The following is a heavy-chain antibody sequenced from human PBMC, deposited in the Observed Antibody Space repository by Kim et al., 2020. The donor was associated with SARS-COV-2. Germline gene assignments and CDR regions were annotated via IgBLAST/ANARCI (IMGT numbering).Heavy chain of an antibody. CDR1: GFTFSSYG. D-gene: IGHD3-22*01. CDR3: AKVSYYDSSGYYYVEDKENAFDI. V-gene: IGHV3-30*18. Sequence: GGSLRLSCAASGFTFSSYGMHWVRQAPGKGLEWVAVISDNGSNKYYADSVKGRFTISRDNSKNTLYVQMNSLRAEDTAVYYCAKVSYYDSSGYYYVEDKENAFDIWGQGTMVTVSS. CDR2: ISDNGSNK. J-gene: IGHJ3*02.